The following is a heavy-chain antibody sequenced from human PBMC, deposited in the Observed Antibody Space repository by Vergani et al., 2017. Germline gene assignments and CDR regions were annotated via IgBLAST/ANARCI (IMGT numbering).Heavy chain of an antibody. CDR2: IYYSGST. V-gene: IGHV4-39*02. J-gene: IGHJ4*02. Sequence: QLQLQESDPGLVKPSETLSLTCTVSGGSISSSSYYWGWIRQPPGKGLEWIGSIYYSGSTYYNPSLKSRVTISVDTSKNHFSLSLSSVTAADTAVYYCVRRNNVVRETDYFDYWGQGILVTVSS. D-gene: IGHD3-10*01. CDR1: GGSISSSSYY. CDR3: VRRNNVVRETDYFDY.